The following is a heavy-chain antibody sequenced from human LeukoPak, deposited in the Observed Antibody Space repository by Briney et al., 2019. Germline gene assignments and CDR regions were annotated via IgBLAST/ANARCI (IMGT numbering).Heavy chain of an antibody. J-gene: IGHJ4*02. CDR3: ARHVTYFYGTSGHYYLDS. Sequence: GGSLRLSCAASGFTFSNSGMHWVRQAPGKGLEWLAVIWFDGSQTYYADPVRGRFTISRDNSKNTLFLQMNNLRAEDTAVYFCARHVTYFYGTSGHYYLDSWGQGTLVTVSS. D-gene: IGHD3-22*01. CDR1: GFTFSNSG. CDR2: IWFDGSQT. V-gene: IGHV3-33*01.